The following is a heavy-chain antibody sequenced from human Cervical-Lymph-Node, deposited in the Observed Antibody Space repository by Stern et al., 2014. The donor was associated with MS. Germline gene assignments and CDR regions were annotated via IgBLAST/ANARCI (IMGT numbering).Heavy chain of an antibody. CDR3: ARGRVVRGVIIDY. CDR2: ISLSGSP. CDR1: GGSFSGYF. Sequence: QVQLQQWGAGLLKPSETLSLTCAVSGGSFSGYFWTWIRQPPGKGLEWIGEISLSGSPTYNPSLKSRVVISVDTSRKQFSLNLTSVTAAETAVYYCARGRVVRGVIIDYWGQGTLVTVSS. V-gene: IGHV4-34*01. J-gene: IGHJ4*02. D-gene: IGHD3-10*01.